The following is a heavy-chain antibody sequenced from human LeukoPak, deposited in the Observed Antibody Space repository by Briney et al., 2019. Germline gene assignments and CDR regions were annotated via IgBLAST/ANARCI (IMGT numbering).Heavy chain of an antibody. J-gene: IGHJ6*02. CDR3: VGDYEDYYGMDV. D-gene: IGHD4-17*01. Sequence: SVKVSCKASGGTFSSYAISWVRQAPGQGLEWMGGIIPIFGTANYAQKFQGRVTITADESTSTAYMELSSLRSEDTAVYYCVGDYEDYYGMDVWGQGTTVTVSS. CDR1: GGTFSSYA. CDR2: IIPIFGTA. V-gene: IGHV1-69*13.